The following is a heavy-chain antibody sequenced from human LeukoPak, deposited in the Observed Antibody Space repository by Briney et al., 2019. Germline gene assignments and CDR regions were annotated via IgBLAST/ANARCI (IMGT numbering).Heavy chain of an antibody. V-gene: IGHV1-2*02. D-gene: IGHD6-6*01. J-gene: IGHJ6*03. CDR2: INPNSGGT. Sequence: GASVKVSCKASGYTFTGYYMHWVRQAPGQGLEWMGWINPNSGGTNYAQKFQGRVTMTTDTSTSTAYMELRSLRSDDTAVYYCARSDRIAARRTSRSDYYYYMDVWGKGTTVTVSS. CDR1: GYTFTGYY. CDR3: ARSDRIAARRTSRSDYYYYMDV.